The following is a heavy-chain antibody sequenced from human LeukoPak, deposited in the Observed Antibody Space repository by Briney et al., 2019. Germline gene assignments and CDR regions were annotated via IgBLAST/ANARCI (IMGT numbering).Heavy chain of an antibody. CDR2: IRYDGSNK. D-gene: IGHD3-10*01. V-gene: IGHV3-30*02. J-gene: IGHJ4*02. Sequence: GVSLRLSCAASGFTFSSYGMHWVRQAPGKGLEGVAFIRYDGSNKYYAVSVKGRFTIYRYNPKNTVDLERKSQRAEDAALYDGAKPPLRITMARAFDYWGQGLLVTVSS. CDR3: AKPPLRITMARAFDY. CDR1: GFTFSSYG.